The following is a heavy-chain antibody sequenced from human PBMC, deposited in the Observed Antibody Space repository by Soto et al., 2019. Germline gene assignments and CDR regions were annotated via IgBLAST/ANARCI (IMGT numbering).Heavy chain of an antibody. V-gene: IGHV1-2*02. CDR3: STYSSPARPSHDAFDI. D-gene: IGHD6-13*01. CDR1: GYTFTGYY. J-gene: IGHJ3*02. CDR2: TDPNSGDT. Sequence: ASLKGACKASGYTFTGYYMHWVRQATGQGLEWMGWTDPNSGDTKYAQNFQGRVTMTRDTSISTAYMELSRLRSDDTAVYYCSTYSSPARPSHDAFDIWGQGTLVTVSS.